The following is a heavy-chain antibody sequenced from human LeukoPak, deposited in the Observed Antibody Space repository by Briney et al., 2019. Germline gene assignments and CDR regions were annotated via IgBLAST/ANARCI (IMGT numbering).Heavy chain of an antibody. CDR1: GFTLSSYA. CDR2: ISYDGSNK. J-gene: IGHJ4*02. CDR3: ARVMSTTVVTALDY. D-gene: IGHD4-23*01. Sequence: GGSLRLSCAASGFTLSSYAMHWVRQAPGKGLEWVAVISYDGSNKYYADSVKGRFTISRDNSKNTLYLQMDSLRAEDPAVYYCARVMSTTVVTALDYWGQGTLVTVSS. V-gene: IGHV3-30*04.